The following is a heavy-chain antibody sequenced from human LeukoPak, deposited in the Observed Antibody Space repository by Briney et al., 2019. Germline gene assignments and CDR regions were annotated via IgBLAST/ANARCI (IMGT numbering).Heavy chain of an antibody. CDR3: VKDRWIDY. CDR2: ISSNGGKT. V-gene: IGHV3-64D*09. CDR1: GFTFSAYA. J-gene: IGHJ4*02. Sequence: GGSLRLSCSVSGFTFSAYAMHWVRQAPGRGLQYVSSISSNGGKTYYVDSVKGRFTISRDNSKNTLYLQMSSLRLEDTAVYYCVKDRWIDYWGQGVLVTVS. D-gene: IGHD5-24*01.